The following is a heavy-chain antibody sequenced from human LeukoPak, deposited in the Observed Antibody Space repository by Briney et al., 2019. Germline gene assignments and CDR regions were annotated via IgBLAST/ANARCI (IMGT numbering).Heavy chain of an antibody. CDR1: GYTFTGYY. J-gene: IGHJ4*02. Sequence: SVKVSCKASGYTFTGYYMHWVRQAPGQGLEWMGGIIPIFGTANYAQKFQGRVTITADESTSTAYMELSSLRSEDTAVYYCARLMGYYYDPWGQGTLVTVSS. CDR3: ARLMGYYYDP. D-gene: IGHD3-22*01. CDR2: IIPIFGTA. V-gene: IGHV1-69*13.